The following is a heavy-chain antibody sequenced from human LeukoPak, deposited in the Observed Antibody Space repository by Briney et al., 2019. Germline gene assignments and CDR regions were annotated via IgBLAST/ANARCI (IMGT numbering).Heavy chain of an antibody. Sequence: SETLSLTCTVSGGSISSYYWSWIRQPPGKGLEWIGYIYYSGSTNYNPSLKSRVTISVDTSKDQFSLKLRSVTAADTAVYYCARAMTPYYYYGMDVWGQGTTVTVSS. V-gene: IGHV4-59*01. CDR2: IYYSGST. J-gene: IGHJ6*02. CDR3: ARAMTPYYYYGMDV. D-gene: IGHD3-22*01. CDR1: GGSISSYY.